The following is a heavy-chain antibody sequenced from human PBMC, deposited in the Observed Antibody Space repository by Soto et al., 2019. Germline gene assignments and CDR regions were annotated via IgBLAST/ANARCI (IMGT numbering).Heavy chain of an antibody. Sequence: GASVKVSCKASGYTFTSYGISWVRQAPGQGLEWMGWISAYNGNTNYAQKLQGRVTMTTDTSTSTAYMELRSLRSDDTAVYYCARPLYSSGWYGGGYYYYGMDVWGQGTTVTVSS. J-gene: IGHJ6*02. CDR3: ARPLYSSGWYGGGYYYYGMDV. D-gene: IGHD6-19*01. CDR1: GYTFTSYG. CDR2: ISAYNGNT. V-gene: IGHV1-18*01.